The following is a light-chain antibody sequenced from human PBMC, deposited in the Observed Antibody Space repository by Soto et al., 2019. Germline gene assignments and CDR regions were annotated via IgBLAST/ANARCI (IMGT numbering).Light chain of an antibody. V-gene: IGKV3-20*01. Sequence: EIVLTQSPGTLSLSPGERATLSCRASQIINSKYLAWYQQKPGQAHRLLIYGASSRASGIPDRFSGNASGTDFTLTINRLQPDESPVYYCQQYRTLWTFGQGTRVEIK. CDR1: QIINSKY. CDR2: GAS. J-gene: IGKJ1*01. CDR3: QQYRTLWT.